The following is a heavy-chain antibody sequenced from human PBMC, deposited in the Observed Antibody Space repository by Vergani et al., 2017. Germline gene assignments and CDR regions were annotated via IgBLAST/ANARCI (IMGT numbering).Heavy chain of an antibody. J-gene: IGHJ5*02. D-gene: IGHD6-13*01. CDR1: GGTFSSYA. Sequence: QVQLVQSGAEVKKPGSSVKVSCKASGGTFSSYAISWVRQAPGQGLEWMGRIIPILGIANYAQKFQGRVTITADKYTSTAYMELSSLRSEDTAVYYCAREMVAAAGTDWFDPWGQGTLVTVSS. CDR2: IIPILGIA. V-gene: IGHV1-69*04. CDR3: AREMVAAAGTDWFDP.